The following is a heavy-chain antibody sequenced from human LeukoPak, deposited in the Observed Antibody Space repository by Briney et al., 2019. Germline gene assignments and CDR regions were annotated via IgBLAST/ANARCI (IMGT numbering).Heavy chain of an antibody. CDR3: ARDLYYYYYYMDV. CDR1: GFTFSTYG. V-gene: IGHV3-30*19. J-gene: IGHJ6*03. Sequence: PGGSLRLSCAASGFTFSTYGMHWVRQAPGKGLEWVAVISYDGSNKYYADSVKGRFTISRDNSKNTLYLQMNSLRAEDTAVYYCARDLYYYYYYMDVWGKGTTVTVSS. CDR2: ISYDGSNK.